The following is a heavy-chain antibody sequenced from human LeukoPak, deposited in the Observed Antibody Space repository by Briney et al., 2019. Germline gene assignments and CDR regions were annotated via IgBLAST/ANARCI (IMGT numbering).Heavy chain of an antibody. CDR3: AGEIAAAVYY. V-gene: IGHV3-74*01. CDR2: IYNAGIST. D-gene: IGHD6-13*01. Sequence: GGSLRLSCAASGFTFSSYCMHWVRQAPGKGLVWVSLIYNAGISTNYADSVKGRFTISRDDAKNTLYLQMNSLRAEDTAIYYCAGEIAAAVYYCGEGTPVTVS. CDR1: GFTFSSYC. J-gene: IGHJ4*02.